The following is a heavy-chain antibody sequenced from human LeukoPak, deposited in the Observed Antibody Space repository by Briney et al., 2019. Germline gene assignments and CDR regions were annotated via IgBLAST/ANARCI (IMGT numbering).Heavy chain of an antibody. V-gene: IGHV3-23*01. CDR2: ISGSGDST. D-gene: IGHD3-10*01. J-gene: IGHJ2*01. CDR1: GFTFSSYA. CDR3: AKDHGLYYGSGSYYRYWYFDL. Sequence: QPGGSLRLSCAASGFTFSSYAMSWVRQAPGKGLEWVSAISGSGDSTFYADSVKGRFTISRDNSKNTLYLQMNSLRAEDTAVYYCAKDHGLYYGSGSYYRYWYFDLWGRGTLVTVSS.